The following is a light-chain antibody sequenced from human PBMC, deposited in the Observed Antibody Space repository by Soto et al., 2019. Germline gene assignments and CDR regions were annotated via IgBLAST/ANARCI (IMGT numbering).Light chain of an antibody. Sequence: GDRVTISCRASQGIGSALAWYQQKPGKAPKVLIYDASSLKSGVPSRFSGSGSGTDFTLTISSLQPEDFETYYCQQFNSLPLTLAGGTKVDIK. V-gene: IGKV1-13*02. CDR2: DAS. CDR3: QQFNSLPLT. CDR1: QGIGSA. J-gene: IGKJ4*01.